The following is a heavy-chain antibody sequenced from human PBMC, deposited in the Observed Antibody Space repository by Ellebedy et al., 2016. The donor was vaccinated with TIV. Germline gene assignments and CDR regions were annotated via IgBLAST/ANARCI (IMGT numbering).Heavy chain of an antibody. D-gene: IGHD4-17*01. CDR2: MYYSGST. CDR3: ARSEADYGASLFDH. V-gene: IGHV4-38-2*02. CDR1: GYSIRSGYY. Sequence: SETLSLTXTVSGYSIRSGYYWGWIRQPPGKGLEWIGSMYYSGSTNYNPSLKSRVTISVDTSKNQISLKLSSVTAADTAVYYCARSEADYGASLFDHWGQGTLVTVSS. J-gene: IGHJ4*02.